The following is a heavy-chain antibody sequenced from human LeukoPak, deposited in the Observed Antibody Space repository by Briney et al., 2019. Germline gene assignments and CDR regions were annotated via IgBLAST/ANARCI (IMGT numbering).Heavy chain of an antibody. J-gene: IGHJ5*02. V-gene: IGHV3-48*03. Sequence: SVKGRFTISRDNAKNSLNLQMNSLRAEDTAVYYCAILFPWFDPWGQGTMVTVSS. CDR3: AILFPWFDP. D-gene: IGHD3-3*01.